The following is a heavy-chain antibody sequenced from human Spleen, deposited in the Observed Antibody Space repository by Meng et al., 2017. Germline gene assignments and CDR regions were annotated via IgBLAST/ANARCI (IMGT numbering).Heavy chain of an antibody. D-gene: IGHD3-16*02. CDR2: INPNSDDT. V-gene: IGHV1-2*06. CDR1: GYTFPGYH. J-gene: IGHJ4*02. CDR3: ARPGLRLSSRGAFDY. Sequence: QVQVVLSGAEVKKPGASVKVSCKTSGYTFPGYHIHWVRQAPGQGLEWMGRINPNSDDTNYAQKFQGRVTMTRDTSISTAYMELSRLRSEDTAVYYCARPGLRLSSRGAFDYWGQGTLVTVSS.